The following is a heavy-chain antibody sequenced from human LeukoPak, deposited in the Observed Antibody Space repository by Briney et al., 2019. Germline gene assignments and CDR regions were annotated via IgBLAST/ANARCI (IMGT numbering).Heavy chain of an antibody. D-gene: IGHD6-13*01. CDR2: IYYSGST. Sequence: SETLSLTCTVSGGSISSYYWSWLRQPSGKGLEWIGYIYYSGSTNYNPSLKSRVTISVDTSKNQFSLKLSSVTAADTAVYYCARGLGKGAAAADYWGQGTLVTVSS. J-gene: IGHJ4*02. V-gene: IGHV4-59*12. CDR3: ARGLGKGAAAADY. CDR1: GGSISSYY.